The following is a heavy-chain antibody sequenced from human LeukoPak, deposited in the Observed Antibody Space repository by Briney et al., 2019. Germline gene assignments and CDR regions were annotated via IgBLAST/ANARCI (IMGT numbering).Heavy chain of an antibody. Sequence: GGSLSLSCVVSGFTFSEYWMTWVRQAPGKGLEWVANIKEDGGQKHYVDSVKGRFTIFRDNAKNTLYLQMDSLRAEDTAVYYCARSGDKNVMGGRGTLVTVSS. CDR1: GFTFSEYW. J-gene: IGHJ4*02. CDR2: IKEDGGQK. CDR3: ARSGDKNVM. D-gene: IGHD3-10*01. V-gene: IGHV3-7*03.